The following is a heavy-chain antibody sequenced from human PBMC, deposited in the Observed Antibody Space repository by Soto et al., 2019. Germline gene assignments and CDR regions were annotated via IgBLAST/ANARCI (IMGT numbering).Heavy chain of an antibody. CDR3: ARVTYYYYGMDV. Sequence: QVELVQSGAEVKKPGASVKVSCKASGYTFTSYGISWVRQAPGQGREGMGWISAYNGNTNYAQKIQGSVTMTPDTSTSTAYMELRSLRSDDSAVYYCARVTYYYYGMDVWGQGTTVTVSS. CDR1: GYTFTSYG. CDR2: ISAYNGNT. V-gene: IGHV1-18*01. J-gene: IGHJ6*02.